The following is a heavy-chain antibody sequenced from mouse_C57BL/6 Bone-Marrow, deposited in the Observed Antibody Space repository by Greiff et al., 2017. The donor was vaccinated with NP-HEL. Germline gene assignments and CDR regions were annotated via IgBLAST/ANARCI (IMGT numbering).Heavy chain of an antibody. CDR3: AWYDYFAY. D-gene: IGHD2-4*01. V-gene: IGHV3-6*01. Sequence: EVKLMESGPGLVKPSQSLSLTCSVTGYSITSGYYWNWIRQFPGNKLEWMGYISYDGSNNYNPSLKNRISITRDTSKNQFFLKLNSVTTEDTATYYCAWYDYFAYWGQGTLVTVSA. J-gene: IGHJ3*01. CDR2: ISYDGSN. CDR1: GYSITSGYY.